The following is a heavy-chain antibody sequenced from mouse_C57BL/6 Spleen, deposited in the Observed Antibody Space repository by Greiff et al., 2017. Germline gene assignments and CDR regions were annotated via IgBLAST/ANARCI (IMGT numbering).Heavy chain of an antibody. CDR3: ARHHYYGSSDDY. CDR2: ISSGGSYT. J-gene: IGHJ2*01. V-gene: IGHV5-6*01. Sequence: EVQVVESGGDLVKPGGSLKLSCAASGFTFSSYGMSWVRQTPDKRLEWVATISSGGSYTYYPDSVKGRFTISRDNAKNTLYLQMSSLKSEDTAMYYCARHHYYGSSDDYWGQGTTLTVSS. D-gene: IGHD1-1*01. CDR1: GFTFSSYG.